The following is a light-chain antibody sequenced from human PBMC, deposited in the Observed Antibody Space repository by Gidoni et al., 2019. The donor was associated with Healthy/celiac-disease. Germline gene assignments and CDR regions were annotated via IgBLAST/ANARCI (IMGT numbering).Light chain of an antibody. CDR1: QSVSSN. CDR2: GAS. V-gene: IGKV3-15*01. J-gene: IGKJ4*01. CDR3: QQYNNWPF. Sequence: EIVITQSPATLSVSLGERATLPFRASQSVSSNLAWYQNKPGQAPRLLINGASTRATGIQARFSGRGSGKEFTLTISSLQSEDFAVYYCQQYNNWPFFGGGTKVEIK.